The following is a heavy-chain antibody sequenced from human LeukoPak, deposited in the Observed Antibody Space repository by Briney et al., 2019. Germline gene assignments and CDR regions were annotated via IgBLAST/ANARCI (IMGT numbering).Heavy chain of an antibody. CDR2: ISYDESNT. V-gene: IGHV3-30*04. CDR3: ARDGDGDYVFSYYFDY. D-gene: IGHD4-17*01. Sequence: GGSLRLSCAASGFTFSSYAMHWVRQAPGKGLEWVALISYDESNTFYADSVKGRFTISRDNSKNTLYLQMNSLRVEDTAVYYCARDGDGDYVFSYYFDYWGQGTLVTVSS. J-gene: IGHJ4*02. CDR1: GFTFSSYA.